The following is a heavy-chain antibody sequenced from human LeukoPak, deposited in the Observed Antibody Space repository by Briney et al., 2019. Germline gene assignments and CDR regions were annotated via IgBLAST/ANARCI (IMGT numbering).Heavy chain of an antibody. J-gene: IGHJ4*02. D-gene: IGHD3-22*01. CDR2: IYPGDSDT. V-gene: IGHV5-51*01. CDR1: GYIFTNYW. CDR3: ARRPYYYASSGYYKRDLDFDY. Sequence: GESLKISCKGSGYIFTNYWIGWVRQMPGKGLEWMGIIYPGDSDTRYSPSFQGQVTISADKSINTAYLQWRSLKASDTAIYYCARRPYYYASSGYYKRDLDFDYWGQGTQVTVSS.